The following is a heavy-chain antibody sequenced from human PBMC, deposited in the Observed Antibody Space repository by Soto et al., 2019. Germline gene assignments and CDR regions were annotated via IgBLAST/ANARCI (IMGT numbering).Heavy chain of an antibody. CDR2: INHSGST. V-gene: IGHV4-39*07. D-gene: IGHD3-10*01. CDR3: TKSYAGNFDY. Sequence: SETLSLTCTVSGGSISSGGYSWTWIRQPPGTGLEWIGEINHSGSTNYNPSLKSRVTISVDTSKNQFSLKLTSVTAADTAVYYCTKSYAGNFDYWGQGTLVTVSS. J-gene: IGHJ4*02. CDR1: GGSISSGGYS.